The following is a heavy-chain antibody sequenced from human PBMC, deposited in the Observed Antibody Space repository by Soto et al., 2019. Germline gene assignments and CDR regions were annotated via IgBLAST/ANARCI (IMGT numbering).Heavy chain of an antibody. V-gene: IGHV5-51*01. CDR2: IYPGDSDT. D-gene: IGHD5-12*01. Sequence: GESLKISCKGSGYSFTSYWIGWVRQMPGKGLEWMGIIYPGDSDTRYSPSFQGQVTISADKSISTAYLQWSSLKASDTAMYYCARNKELVAEIHSDYYYYYGMDVWGQGTTVTVSS. CDR3: ARNKELVAEIHSDYYYYYGMDV. CDR1: GYSFTSYW. J-gene: IGHJ6*02.